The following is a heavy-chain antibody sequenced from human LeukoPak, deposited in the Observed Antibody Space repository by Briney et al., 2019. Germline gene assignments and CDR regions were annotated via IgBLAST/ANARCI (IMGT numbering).Heavy chain of an antibody. J-gene: IGHJ4*02. CDR1: GYTFTSYY. CDR3: GYGDYAGPFDY. D-gene: IGHD4-17*01. CDR2: INPSGGST. Sequence: ASVKVSCKASGYTFTSYYMHWVRQAPGQGLEWMGIINPSGGSTSYAQKFQGRVTMTRGTSTSTVYMELSSLRSEDTAVYYCGYGDYAGPFDYWGQGTLVTVSS. V-gene: IGHV1-46*01.